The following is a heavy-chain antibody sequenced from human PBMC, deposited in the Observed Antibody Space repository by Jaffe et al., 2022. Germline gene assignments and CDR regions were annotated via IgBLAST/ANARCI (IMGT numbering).Heavy chain of an antibody. Sequence: QLQLQESGPGLVKPSETLSLTCTVSGGSISSSSYYWGWIRQPPGKGLEWIGSIYYSGSTYYNPSLKSRVTISVDTSKNQFSLKLSSVTAADTAVYYCARAAELRFLEWSIGWYFDLWGRGTLVTVSS. V-gene: IGHV4-39*01. CDR2: IYYSGST. CDR1: GGSISSSSYY. D-gene: IGHD3-3*01. J-gene: IGHJ2*01. CDR3: ARAAELRFLEWSIGWYFDL.